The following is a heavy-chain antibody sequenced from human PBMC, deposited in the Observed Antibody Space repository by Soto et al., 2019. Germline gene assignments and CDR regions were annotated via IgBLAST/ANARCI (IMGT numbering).Heavy chain of an antibody. Sequence: QVQLQESGPGLVKHSQTLSLTCTVSGGSISSGGYYWSWIRQHPGKGLEWIGYIYYSGSTYYNPSLKGRVTISVDTFKNQFSLKLSSVTDADTAVYYCARDPRSGYDSSGYYYTGAFDIWGQGKMFTVSS. CDR3: ARDPRSGYDSSGYYYTGAFDI. CDR2: IYYSGST. D-gene: IGHD3-22*01. V-gene: IGHV4-31*03. CDR1: GGSISSGGYY. J-gene: IGHJ3*02.